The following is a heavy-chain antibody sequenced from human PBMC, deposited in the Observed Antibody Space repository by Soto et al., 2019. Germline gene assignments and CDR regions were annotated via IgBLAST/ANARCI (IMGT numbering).Heavy chain of an antibody. V-gene: IGHV3-23*01. D-gene: IGHD4-17*01. CDR2: ISRSGNVI. J-gene: IGHJ4*02. CDR3: AKDPNGDYIGAFDD. CDR1: GFAFSNYA. Sequence: EVQLLESGGDLVQPGGSLRISCAASGFAFSNYAVTWVRQAQGKGLEWVSSISRSGNVIYYADSVKGRFVFCRDNSKKTLYLQMNSIIAECTAMYYCAKDPNGDYIGAFDDGGQGTLDTVSS.